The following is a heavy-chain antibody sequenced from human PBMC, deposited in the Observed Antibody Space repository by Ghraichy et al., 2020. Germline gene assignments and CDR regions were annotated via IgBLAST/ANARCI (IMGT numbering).Heavy chain of an antibody. J-gene: IGHJ6*02. CDR1: GFTFSSYG. D-gene: IGHD5-12*01. Sequence: GGSLRLSCAASGFTFSSYGMHWVRQAPGKGLEWVAVIWYDGSNKYYADSVKGRFTISRDNSKNTLYLQMNSLRAEDTAVYYCARDHRYSGYDYEYYYYYYGMDVWGQGTTVTVSS. V-gene: IGHV3-33*01. CDR2: IWYDGSNK. CDR3: ARDHRYSGYDYEYYYYYYGMDV.